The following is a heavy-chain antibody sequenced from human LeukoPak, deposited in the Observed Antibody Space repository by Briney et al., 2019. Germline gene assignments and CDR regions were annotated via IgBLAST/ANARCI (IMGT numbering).Heavy chain of an antibody. Sequence: GGSLRLSCAASGFTFTNYWMTWVRQAPGKGLEWVASIEEDGSRKNYGDSVKGRFTISRDNTENSLYLQMNILRVEDTAVYYCARDYLQRASYNWFDPWGQGTLVTVSS. CDR3: ARDYLQRASYNWFDP. D-gene: IGHD4-11*01. V-gene: IGHV3-7*03. CDR2: IEEDGSRK. J-gene: IGHJ5*02. CDR1: GFTFTNYW.